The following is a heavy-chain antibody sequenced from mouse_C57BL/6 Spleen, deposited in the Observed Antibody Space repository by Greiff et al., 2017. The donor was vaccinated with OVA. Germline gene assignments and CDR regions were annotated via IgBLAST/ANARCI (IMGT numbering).Heavy chain of an antibody. J-gene: IGHJ4*01. Sequence: VQLQQPGAELVLPGASVKLSCKASGYTFTSYWMHWVKQRPGQGLEWIGEIDPSDSFTNYNQKFKGKSTLTVDKSSSTAYMQLSSLTSEDSAVYYCTKGGDGSSYYAMDYWGQGTSVTVSS. CDR2: IDPSDSFT. CDR3: TKGGDGSSYYAMDY. D-gene: IGHD1-1*01. CDR1: GYTFTSYW. V-gene: IGHV1-69*01.